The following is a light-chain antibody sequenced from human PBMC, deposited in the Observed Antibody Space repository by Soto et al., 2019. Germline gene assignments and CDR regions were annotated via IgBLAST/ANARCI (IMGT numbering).Light chain of an antibody. CDR3: SSNTRRSIDYV. V-gene: IGLV2-14*01. Sequence: QSALTQPASVSGSPGQSITISCTGTSSDVGGYNYVSWYQQHPGKAPKLMIYEVSNRPSGVSNRFSGSKSGNTASLTISGPQAEDEANYSGSSNTRRSIDYVFGTGTKLTVL. CDR1: SSDVGGYNY. J-gene: IGLJ1*01. CDR2: EVS.